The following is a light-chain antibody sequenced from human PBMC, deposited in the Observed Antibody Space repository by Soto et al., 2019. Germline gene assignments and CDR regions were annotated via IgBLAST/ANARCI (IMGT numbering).Light chain of an antibody. CDR2: DVS. V-gene: IGLV2-14*03. CDR3: SSYTTSTSLVI. CDR1: SSDVGGYTY. J-gene: IGLJ2*01. Sequence: QSALTQPASVSGSPGQSITISCTGTSSDVGGYTYVSWYQHHPGKAAKLMIYDVSNRPSGVSDRFSGSKSGNTASLTISGLQAEDEADYYCSSYTTSTSLVIFGGGTKLTVL.